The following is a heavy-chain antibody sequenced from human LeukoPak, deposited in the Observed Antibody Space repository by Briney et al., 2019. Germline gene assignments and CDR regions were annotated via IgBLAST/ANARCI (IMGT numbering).Heavy chain of an antibody. CDR1: GGSISSGDYY. CDR2: IYYSGST. Sequence: SETLSLTCTVSGGSISSGDYYWSWIRQPPGKGLEWIGYIYYSGSTYYNPSLKSRVTISVDTSKNQFSLKLTSVSAADTAVYYCATNGWYCLDHWGQGALVTVSS. CDR3: ATNGWYCLDH. D-gene: IGHD6-19*01. V-gene: IGHV4-30-4*08. J-gene: IGHJ1*01.